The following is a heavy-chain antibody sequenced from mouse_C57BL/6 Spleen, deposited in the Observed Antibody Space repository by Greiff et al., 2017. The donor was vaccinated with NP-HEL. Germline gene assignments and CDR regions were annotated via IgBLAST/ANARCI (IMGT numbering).Heavy chain of an antibody. CDR1: GYAFSSSW. D-gene: IGHD2-10*02. V-gene: IGHV1-82*01. CDR2: INPGDGDT. J-gene: IGHJ1*03. Sequence: VQRVESGPELVKPGASVKISCKASGYAFSSSWMTWVKQRPGKGLEWIGRINPGDGDTNYNGKFKGKATLTADKSSSTAYMQRSSLTSEDSAVYFCARSSNWYFDVWGTGTTVTVSS. CDR3: ARSSNWYFDV.